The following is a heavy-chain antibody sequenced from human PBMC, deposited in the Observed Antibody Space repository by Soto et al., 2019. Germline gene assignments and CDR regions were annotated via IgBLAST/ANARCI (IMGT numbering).Heavy chain of an antibody. CDR2: IDYSWST. Sequence: QVQLQESGPGLVKPSQTLSLTCTVSGGSISSGDYYWSWIRQPPGKGLEWIGYIDYSWSTYYKSSLKSRVIISIDTSKNLFSLKLSSVTAADTAVYYCARKGWPDVFDIWGQGAMVTVSS. V-gene: IGHV4-30-4*01. CDR3: ARKGWPDVFDI. CDR1: GGSISSGDYY. J-gene: IGHJ3*02.